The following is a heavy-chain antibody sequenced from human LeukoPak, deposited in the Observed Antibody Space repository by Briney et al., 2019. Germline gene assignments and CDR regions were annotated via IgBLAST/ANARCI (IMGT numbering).Heavy chain of an antibody. V-gene: IGHV4-61*01. CDR1: GGSISTSNYY. Sequence: SETLSLTCTVSGGSISTSNYYWSWIRQPPGKGLEWIGYIYYSGSTNYNPSLKSRVTISVDTSKNQFSLKLSSVTAADTAVYYCARDLVGGSGQYYYYYMDVWGKGTTVTVSS. J-gene: IGHJ6*03. CDR2: IYYSGST. D-gene: IGHD3-10*01. CDR3: ARDLVGGSGQYYYYYMDV.